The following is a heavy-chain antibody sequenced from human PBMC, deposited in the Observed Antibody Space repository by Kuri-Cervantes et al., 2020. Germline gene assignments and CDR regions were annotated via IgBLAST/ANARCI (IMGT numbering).Heavy chain of an antibody. Sequence: SETLSLTCTVSGGSISSYYWSWIRQPPGKGLEWIGYIYYSGSTYYNPSLKSRVTISIDTSKNQFSLKLSSVTAADTAVYFCARDRSGYQTTDYWGQGTLVTVSS. CDR3: ARDRSGYQTTDY. V-gene: IGHV4-59*12. CDR1: GGSISSYY. J-gene: IGHJ4*02. D-gene: IGHD3-3*01. CDR2: IYYSGST.